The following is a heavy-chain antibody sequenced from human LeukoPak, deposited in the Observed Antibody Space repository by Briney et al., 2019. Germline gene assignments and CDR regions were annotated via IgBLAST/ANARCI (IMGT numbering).Heavy chain of an antibody. V-gene: IGHV3-30*02. Sequence: PGGSLRPSCAASGFTFSSYGMHWVRQAPGKGLEWVAFIRYDGSNKYYADSVKGRFTISRDNSKNTLYLQMNSLRAEDTAVYYCAKDRYCSSTSCQMAYFQHWGQGTLVTVSS. CDR3: AKDRYCSSTSCQMAYFQH. D-gene: IGHD2-2*01. J-gene: IGHJ1*01. CDR1: GFTFSSYG. CDR2: IRYDGSNK.